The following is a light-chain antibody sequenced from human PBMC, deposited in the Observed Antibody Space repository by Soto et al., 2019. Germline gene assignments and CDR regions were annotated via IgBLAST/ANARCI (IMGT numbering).Light chain of an antibody. CDR1: QSVSSN. Sequence: EIVMTQSPATLSVSPGERATLSCRASQSVSSNLAWYQQKPGQAPRLLIYGASTRATGIPARFSGSGSGTEFTLTISSLQSEDFALYYCQHYDNWPSWTFGQGTKVDIK. J-gene: IGKJ1*01. CDR2: GAS. CDR3: QHYDNWPSWT. V-gene: IGKV3-15*01.